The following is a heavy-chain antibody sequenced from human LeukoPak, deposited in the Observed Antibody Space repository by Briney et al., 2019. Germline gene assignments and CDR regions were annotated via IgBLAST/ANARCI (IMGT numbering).Heavy chain of an antibody. V-gene: IGHV4-59*01. D-gene: IGHD2-2*01. CDR3: TRHLNQLLGWFDP. J-gene: IGHJ5*02. CDR2: IFHSGTT. Sequence: SETLSLTCTVSGGSISRYYWSWIRQPPGKGLEWIGYIFHSGTTNYNPSLKSRVTISIDTSKNQFSLRLSSVTAADTAVYYCTRHLNQLLGWFDPWGQGTLVTVSS. CDR1: GGSISRYY.